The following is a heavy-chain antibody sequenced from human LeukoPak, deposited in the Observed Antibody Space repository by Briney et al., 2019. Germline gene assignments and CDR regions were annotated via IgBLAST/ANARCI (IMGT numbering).Heavy chain of an antibody. CDR1: GSTFSTYA. CDR2: ISGSGGST. CDR3: AKDPDKWFDP. V-gene: IGHV3-23*01. Sequence: GGSLRLSCAASGSTFSTYAMSWVRQAPGKGLGWVSFISGSGGSTYYADSVKGRFTISRDNSKKTLYLQMNSLRAEDTAIHYCAKDPDKWFDPWGQGTLVTVSS. J-gene: IGHJ5*02.